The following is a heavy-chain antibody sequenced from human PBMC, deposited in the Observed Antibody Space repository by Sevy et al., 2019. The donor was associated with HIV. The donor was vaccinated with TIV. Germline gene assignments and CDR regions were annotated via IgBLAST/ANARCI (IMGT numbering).Heavy chain of an antibody. Sequence: ASVKVSCKASGGTFSSYGISWVRQAPGQGLEWMGGIIPILGTVNYAQKFQGRVTITADESTKTAYMELSSLRSEDTAVYYCARGGGNGWYYFEYRGQETLVTVSS. CDR2: IIPILGTV. D-gene: IGHD6-19*01. J-gene: IGHJ4*02. CDR1: GGTFSSYG. CDR3: ARGGGNGWYYFEY. V-gene: IGHV1-69*13.